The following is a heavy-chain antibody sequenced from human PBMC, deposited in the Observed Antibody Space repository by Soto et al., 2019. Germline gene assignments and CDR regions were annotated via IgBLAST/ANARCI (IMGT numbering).Heavy chain of an antibody. D-gene: IGHD5-12*01. Sequence: EVQVVESGGGLVKPGGSLRLAGAASGFPFSSFSWNWVRQAPGKGLEWVSSISPGGNSVYYADSVKGRFTISRDNAKNSLYLQMNNLRAEDAAVYYCARPRGPRGYDLIDYWGQGTLVTVSS. CDR1: GFPFSSFS. J-gene: IGHJ4*02. CDR2: ISPGGNSV. CDR3: ARPRGPRGYDLIDY. V-gene: IGHV3-21*02.